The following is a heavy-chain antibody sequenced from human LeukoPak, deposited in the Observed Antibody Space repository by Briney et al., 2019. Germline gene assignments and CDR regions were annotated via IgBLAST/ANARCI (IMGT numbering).Heavy chain of an antibody. CDR2: IYYTGTT. V-gene: IGHV4-59*01. D-gene: IGHD3-22*01. CDR1: DGSISSYY. J-gene: IGHJ4*02. CDR3: ARWGHFDTSGYFVADY. Sequence: SETLSLTCTVSDGSISSYYWNWFRQPPGKGLEWIGHIYYTGTTHYNPSLQSRVSISIDTSKIQFSLKLRSVTAVDTAVYYCARWGHFDTSGYFVADYWGQGTLITVSS.